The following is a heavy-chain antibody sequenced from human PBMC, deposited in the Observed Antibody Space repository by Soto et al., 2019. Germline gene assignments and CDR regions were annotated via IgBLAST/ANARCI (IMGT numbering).Heavy chain of an antibody. V-gene: IGHV4-30-4*01. J-gene: IGHJ4*02. D-gene: IGHD7-27*01. CDR2: IYSGGSI. CDR3: ARGPSGDKVDY. Sequence: QVQLQESGPGLVKPSQTLSLTCIVSGGSISNVNDCWSWIRQRPDKGLAWIGHIYSGGSIYNNPSLTSRVTILVDTSKNQFSLQLSSVSAADTAVYYCARGPSGDKVDYWGQGTLVTVSS. CDR1: GGSISNVNDC.